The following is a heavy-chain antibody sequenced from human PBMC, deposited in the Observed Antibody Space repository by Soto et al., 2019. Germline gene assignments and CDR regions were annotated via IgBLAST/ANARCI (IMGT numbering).Heavy chain of an antibody. V-gene: IGHV4-39*01. CDR3: ARLEDYGGPSDY. D-gene: IGHD4-17*01. CDR2: IYYSGST. J-gene: IGHJ4*02. Sequence: QLQLQESGPGLVKPSETLSLTCTVSGGSISSSSYYWGWIRQPPGKGLEWIGSIYYSGSTYYNPSLKSRVTISVDTSKNQFSLQLSSVTAADTAVYYCARLEDYGGPSDYWGQGTLVTVSS. CDR1: GGSISSSSYY.